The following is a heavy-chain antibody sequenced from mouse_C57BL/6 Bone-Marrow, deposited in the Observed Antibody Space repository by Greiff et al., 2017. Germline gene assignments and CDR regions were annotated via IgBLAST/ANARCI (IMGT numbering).Heavy chain of an antibody. D-gene: IGHD1-1*02. V-gene: IGHV1-4*01. Sequence: VMLVESGAELARPGASVKMSCKASGYTFTSYTMHWVKQRPGQGLEWIGYINPSSGYTKYNQKFKDKATLTADKSSSTAYMQLSSLTSEDSAVYYCARGNYGPFAYWGQGTLVTVSA. CDR3: ARGNYGPFAY. CDR1: GYTFTSYT. CDR2: INPSSGYT. J-gene: IGHJ3*01.